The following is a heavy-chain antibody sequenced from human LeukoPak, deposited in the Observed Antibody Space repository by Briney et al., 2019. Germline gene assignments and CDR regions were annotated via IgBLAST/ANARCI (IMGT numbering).Heavy chain of an antibody. CDR1: GGTFSSYA. J-gene: IGHJ5*02. Sequence: SVKVSCKASGGTFSSYAISWVRQAPGQGLEWMGGIIPIFGTANYAQKFQGRVTITADKSTSTAYMELSGLRSEDTAVYYCASLYRNWFDPWGQGTLVTVSS. V-gene: IGHV1-69*06. D-gene: IGHD2-2*02. CDR2: IIPIFGTA. CDR3: ASLYRNWFDP.